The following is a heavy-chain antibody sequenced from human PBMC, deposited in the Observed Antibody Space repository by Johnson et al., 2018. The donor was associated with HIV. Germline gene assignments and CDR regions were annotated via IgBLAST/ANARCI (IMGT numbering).Heavy chain of an antibody. CDR2: IKQDGSEK. CDR3: AREGTEDMIVVVTSRDDAFDI. J-gene: IGHJ3*02. V-gene: IGHV3-7*03. D-gene: IGHD3-22*01. CDR1: GFTVSSNY. Sequence: VQVVESGGGLVQPGGSLRLSCAASGFTVSSNYMSWVRQAPGKGLEWVANIKQDGSEKYYVDSVKGRFTISRDNAKNSLYLQMNSLRAEDTALYYCAREGTEDMIVVVTSRDDAFDIWGQGTMVTVSS.